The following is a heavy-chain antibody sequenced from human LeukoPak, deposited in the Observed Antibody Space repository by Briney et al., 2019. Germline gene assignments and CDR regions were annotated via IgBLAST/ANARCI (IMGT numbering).Heavy chain of an antibody. CDR2: IYYSGST. Sequence: PSETLSLTCTVSGDSISSYYWSWIRQPPGKGLEWIGYIYYSGSTNYNPSLKSRVTISVDTSKNQFSLKLSSVTAADTAVYYCARANYDFWSGYFNLAFDIWGQGTMVTVSS. J-gene: IGHJ3*02. D-gene: IGHD3-3*01. V-gene: IGHV4-59*01. CDR3: ARANYDFWSGYFNLAFDI. CDR1: GDSISSYY.